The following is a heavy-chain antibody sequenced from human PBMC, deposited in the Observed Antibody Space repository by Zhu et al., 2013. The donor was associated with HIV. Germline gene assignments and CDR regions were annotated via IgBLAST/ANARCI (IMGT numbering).Heavy chain of an antibody. D-gene: IGHD2-2*02. J-gene: IGHJ5*02. CDR2: IIPIFGTA. V-gene: IGHV1-69*01. Sequence: QVQLVQSGAEVKKPGSSVKVSCKASGGTFSSYAISWVRQAPGQGLEWMGGIIPIFGTANYAQKFQGRVTITADESTSTAYMELSSLRSEDTAVYYCARDWPKLGYCSSTSCYTLWFDPWGQGTLVTVSS. CDR3: ARDWPKLGYCSSTSCYTLWFDP. CDR1: GGTFSSYA.